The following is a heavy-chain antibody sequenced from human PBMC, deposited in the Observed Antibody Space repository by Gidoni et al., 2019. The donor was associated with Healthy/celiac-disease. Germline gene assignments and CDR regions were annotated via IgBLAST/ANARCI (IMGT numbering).Heavy chain of an antibody. CDR2: ISYDGSNK. V-gene: IGHV3-30-3*01. CDR3: ARPRRRGSGIQYYGMDV. J-gene: IGHJ6*02. CDR1: GFTFSSYA. D-gene: IGHD3-10*01. Sequence: QVQLVESGGGVVQPGRSLRLSCAASGFTFSSYAMPWVRQAPGKGLEWVAVISYDGSNKYYADSVKGRFTISRDNSKNTLYLQMNSLRAEDTAVYYCARPRRRGSGIQYYGMDVWGQGTTVTVSS.